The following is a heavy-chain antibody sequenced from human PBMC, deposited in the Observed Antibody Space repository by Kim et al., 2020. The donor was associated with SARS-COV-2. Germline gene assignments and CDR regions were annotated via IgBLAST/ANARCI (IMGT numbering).Heavy chain of an antibody. CDR3: ARARKDIVVVPAARRVIGWFDP. CDR2: IYYSGST. J-gene: IGHJ5*02. Sequence: SETLSLTCTVSGGSISSYYWSWIRQPPGKGLEWIGYIYYSGSTNYNPSLKSRVTISVDTSKNQFSLKLSSVTAADTAVYYCARARKDIVVVPAARRVIGWFDPWGQGTLVTVSS. D-gene: IGHD2-2*01. CDR1: GGSISSYY. V-gene: IGHV4-59*13.